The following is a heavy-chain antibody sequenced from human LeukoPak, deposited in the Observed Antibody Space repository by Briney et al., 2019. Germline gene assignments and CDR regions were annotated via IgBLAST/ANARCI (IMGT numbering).Heavy chain of an antibody. CDR1: GGSLSGYY. J-gene: IGHJ4*02. V-gene: IGHV4-34*01. CDR3: ARGDVGPRLQN. D-gene: IGHD6-6*01. CDR2: MNQRGGT. Sequence: SETLSLTCAVYGGSLSGYYWTWIRQPPGKGLEWIGEMNQRGGTDYNPPLKSRVTISVDTSKNQFSLKLTSVTAADTAVYYCARGDVGPRLQNWGQGTLVTVSS.